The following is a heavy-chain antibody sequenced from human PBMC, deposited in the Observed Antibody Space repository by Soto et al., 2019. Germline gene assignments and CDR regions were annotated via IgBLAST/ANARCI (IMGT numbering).Heavy chain of an antibody. V-gene: IGHV4-30-4*01. CDR3: AREALEDDAFDI. D-gene: IGHD3-16*02. Sequence: QVQLQESGPGLVKPSQTLSLTCTVSGGPISSDDYYWTWIRQPPGKGLEWIGYIYYSGSTYYNPSLKSRLTISVDTSKNQLPLKLSSVTAADTAVYYCAREALEDDAFDIWGQGTMVTVSS. CDR2: IYYSGST. CDR1: GGPISSDDYY. J-gene: IGHJ3*02.